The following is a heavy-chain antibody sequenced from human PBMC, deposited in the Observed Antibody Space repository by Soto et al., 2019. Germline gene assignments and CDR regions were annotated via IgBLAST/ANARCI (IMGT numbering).Heavy chain of an antibody. V-gene: IGHV3-7*01. D-gene: IGHD2-15*01. CDR3: VADNFDY. Sequence: PGGSLRLSCASSGFTFSSFYMSLVRQAPGTGLEWVANIKQDGSDERYVGSVKGRFTISRDNAKNSLYLQMNSLRAEDTAMYYCVADNFDYWGQGTLVTVSS. CDR2: IKQDGSDE. CDR1: GFTFSSFY. J-gene: IGHJ4*02.